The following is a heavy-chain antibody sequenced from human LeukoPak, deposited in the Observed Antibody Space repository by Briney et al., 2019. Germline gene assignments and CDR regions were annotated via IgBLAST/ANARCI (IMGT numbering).Heavy chain of an antibody. V-gene: IGHV3-33*01. CDR1: GFTFSSYG. CDR2: IWYDGSNK. Sequence: PGGSLRLSCAASGFTFSSYGMHWVRQAPGKGLEWVAVIWYDGSNKYYADSVKGRFTISRDNSKNTLYLQMNSLRAEDTAVYYCARYGEQQLAPDARPYYYYGMDVWGQGTTVTVSS. CDR3: ARYGEQQLAPDARPYYYYGMDV. J-gene: IGHJ6*02. D-gene: IGHD6-13*01.